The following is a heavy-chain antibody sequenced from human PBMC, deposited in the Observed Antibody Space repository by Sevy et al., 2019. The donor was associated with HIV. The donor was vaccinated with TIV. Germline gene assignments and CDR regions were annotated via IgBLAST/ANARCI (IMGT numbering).Heavy chain of an antibody. CDR1: GFRFSDYA. V-gene: IGHV3-9*01. Sequence: GGSLRLSCAASGFRFSDYAMHWVRQAPGKGLEWVSRISWNSVSLDYADSVKGRFTISRDNAKNSLYLQMNRLRSEDTALYYCAKDNRPATMSNSSYYYYYGIDVWGQGTTVTVSS. CDR2: ISWNSVSL. D-gene: IGHD6-6*01. J-gene: IGHJ6*02. CDR3: AKDNRPATMSNSSYYYYYGIDV.